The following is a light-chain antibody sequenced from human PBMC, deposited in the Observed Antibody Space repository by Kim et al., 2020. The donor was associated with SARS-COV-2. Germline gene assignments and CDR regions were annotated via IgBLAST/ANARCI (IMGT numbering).Light chain of an antibody. Sequence: VMTQSPATLSVSLGDGATLSCRASQTIDRDLAWYQQKPGQPPRLLIYDSSTRAPGVPARFHGSGPGTDFTLTINSLQSEDLAVYYCQHYNEWPPWTFGRGTKLEI. J-gene: IGKJ1*01. CDR1: QTIDRD. CDR3: QHYNEWPPWT. V-gene: IGKV3-15*01. CDR2: DSS.